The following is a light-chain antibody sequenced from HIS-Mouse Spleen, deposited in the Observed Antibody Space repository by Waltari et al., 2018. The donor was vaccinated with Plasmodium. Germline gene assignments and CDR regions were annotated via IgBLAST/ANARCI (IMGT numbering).Light chain of an antibody. J-gene: IGLJ3*02. Sequence: QSALTQPASVSGSPGQSITISCTGTSSDVGSYTLFSWYQQHPGKAPKLMIYEGSKRPSWVSNRFSGSKSGNTASLTISGLQAEDEADYYCCSYAGSSTWVFGGGTKLTVL. CDR3: CSYAGSSTWV. CDR2: EGS. V-gene: IGLV2-23*01. CDR1: SSDVGSYTL.